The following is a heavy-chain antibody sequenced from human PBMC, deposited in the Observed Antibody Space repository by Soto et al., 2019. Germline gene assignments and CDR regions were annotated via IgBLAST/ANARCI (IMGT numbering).Heavy chain of an antibody. CDR1: RFALNTYG. J-gene: IGHJ6*02. Sequence: VGSLIRSGTTSRFALNTYGMAWVRRAPGKGLEWVSTLSASGSGSYYAESVKGRFAVSRDNSKNTMYLQMNSLRDEDTAVYYCAKNSYGDSWNFGLDVWGQGTTVTVSS. CDR3: AKNSYGDSWNFGLDV. D-gene: IGHD4-17*01. CDR2: LSASGSGS. V-gene: IGHV3-23*01.